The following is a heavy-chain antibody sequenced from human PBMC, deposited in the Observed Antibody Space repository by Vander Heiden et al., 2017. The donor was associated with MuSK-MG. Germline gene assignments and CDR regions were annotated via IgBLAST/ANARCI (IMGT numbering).Heavy chain of an antibody. CDR2: ISAYNGNT. J-gene: IGHJ4*02. V-gene: IGHV1-18*01. CDR1: GYTFTNYG. CDR3: ARGESSGWYLNYFDY. Sequence: QVQLVQSGAEVKKPGAAVRVSCKTSGYTFTNYGINWVRQAPGQGLEWMGWISAYNGNTNYAQNLQGRVTMTTDTSTSTAYMDLRSLRSDDTAVYDGARGESSGWYLNYFDYWGQGTRVTVSS. D-gene: IGHD6-19*01.